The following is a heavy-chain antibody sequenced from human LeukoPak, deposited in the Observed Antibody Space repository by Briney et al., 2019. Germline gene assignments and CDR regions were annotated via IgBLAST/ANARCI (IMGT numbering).Heavy chain of an antibody. D-gene: IGHD3-10*01. CDR3: ARRSMVQHMDV. CDR1: GYTFTSYG. V-gene: IGHV7-4-1*02. CDR2: INTNTGNP. Sequence: GASVKVSCKASGYTFTSYGISWVRQAPGQGLEYMGWINTNTGNPTYAQAFTGRIVFSLDTSVSTAYLQIRSLKAEDTAVCFCARRSMVQHMDVWGKGTTVIVSS. J-gene: IGHJ6*03.